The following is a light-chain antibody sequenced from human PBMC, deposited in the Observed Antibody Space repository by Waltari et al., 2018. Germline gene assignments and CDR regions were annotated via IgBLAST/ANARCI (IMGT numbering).Light chain of an antibody. CDR1: DSDVGAYDF. Sequence: QSALTQPASVSGSPGPPITISCSGTDSDVGAYDFVSWYQQHPGKAPHLIIYEVSNRPSGISNRFSASKSGNTASLTISGLQAEDEADYYCSSYTTSSAPGVFGTGTRVTVL. V-gene: IGLV2-14*01. J-gene: IGLJ1*01. CDR3: SSYTTSSAPGV. CDR2: EVS.